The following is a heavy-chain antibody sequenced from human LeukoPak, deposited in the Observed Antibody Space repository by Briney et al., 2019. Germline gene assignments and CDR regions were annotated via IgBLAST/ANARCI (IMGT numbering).Heavy chain of an antibody. D-gene: IGHD3-10*01. V-gene: IGHV4-59*01. Sequence: SETLSLTCTVSGGSINGYYWSWIRQSPGMGLESLGYIYYTGSTNYNPSLKSRVTMSVDTSRNQFFLRLSSVTAADTAVYYCARNLILWFGEASTFDIWGQGTMVTVSS. CDR1: GGSINGYY. J-gene: IGHJ3*02. CDR2: IYYTGST. CDR3: ARNLILWFGEASTFDI.